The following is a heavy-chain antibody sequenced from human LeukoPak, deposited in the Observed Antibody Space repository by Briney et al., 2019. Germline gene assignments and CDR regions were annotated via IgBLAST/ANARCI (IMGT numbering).Heavy chain of an antibody. Sequence: SETPSLTCTVSGGSISSSSYYWGWIRQPPGKGLEWIGSIYYSGSTYYNPSLKSRVTISVDTSKNQFSLKLSSVTAADTAVYYCARRLSTVVTPIFDYWGQGTLVTVSS. J-gene: IGHJ4*02. CDR3: ARRLSTVVTPIFDY. CDR2: IYYSGST. CDR1: GGSISSSSYY. D-gene: IGHD4-23*01. V-gene: IGHV4-39*01.